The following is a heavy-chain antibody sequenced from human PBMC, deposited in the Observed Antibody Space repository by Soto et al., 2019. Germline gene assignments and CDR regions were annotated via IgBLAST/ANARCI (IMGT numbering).Heavy chain of an antibody. V-gene: IGHV3-74*01. CDR2: INDDGSST. D-gene: IGHD7-27*01. CDR1: GFTFGSYW. CDR3: VRDSWGGHH. Sequence: EVQLVESGGGVVQPGGSLRLSCAASGFTFGSYWMHWVRQAPGKGLMFVSQINDDGSSTIYADSVKGRFTTSRDNAKNTPFLQRNSLRAEDTAVYFCVRDSWGGHHWGQGSLVTVSS. J-gene: IGHJ5*02.